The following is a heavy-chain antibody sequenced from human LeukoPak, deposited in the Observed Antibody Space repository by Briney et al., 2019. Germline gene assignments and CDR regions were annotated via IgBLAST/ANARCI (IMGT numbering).Heavy chain of an antibody. CDR3: ATAAYYYDSSGYWGGYYYYYYMDV. CDR2: IIPIFDTA. D-gene: IGHD3-22*01. V-gene: IGHV1-69*13. J-gene: IGHJ6*03. Sequence: ASVKVSCKASGGTFSSYAISWVRQAPGQGLEWMGGIIPIFDTANYAQKFQGRVTITADESTSTAYMELSSLRSEDTAVYYCATAAYYYDSSGYWGGYYYYYYMDVWGKGTTVTVSS. CDR1: GGTFSSYA.